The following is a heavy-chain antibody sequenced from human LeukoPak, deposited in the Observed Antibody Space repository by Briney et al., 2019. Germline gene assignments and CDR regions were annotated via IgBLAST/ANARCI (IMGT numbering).Heavy chain of an antibody. D-gene: IGHD1-26*01. CDR2: INDNGGRT. J-gene: IGHJ4*02. CDR3: VKDVGGSYAFDY. CDR1: GFTFSRYA. Sequence: GGSLRLSCSASGFTFSRYAMHWVRQAPGKGLEYVSGINDNGGRTHYGDSVKGRFNISRDNSKNTLHLQMSTLRAEDTALYYCVKDVGGSYAFDYWGQGILVTVAS. V-gene: IGHV3-64D*09.